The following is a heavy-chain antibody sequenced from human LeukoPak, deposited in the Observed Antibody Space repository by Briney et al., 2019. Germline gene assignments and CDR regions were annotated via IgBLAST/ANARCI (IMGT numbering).Heavy chain of an antibody. CDR3: AKEGGSYAAYFLGAFDI. J-gene: IGHJ3*02. D-gene: IGHD1-26*01. Sequence: PGGSLRLSCAASGFTFRNYAMHWVRQAPGKGLEWVSAISGSGGSTYYADSVKGRFTISRDNSKNTLYLQMNSLRAEDTAVYYCAKEGGSYAAYFLGAFDIWGQGTMVTVSS. CDR1: GFTFRNYA. V-gene: IGHV3-23*01. CDR2: ISGSGGST.